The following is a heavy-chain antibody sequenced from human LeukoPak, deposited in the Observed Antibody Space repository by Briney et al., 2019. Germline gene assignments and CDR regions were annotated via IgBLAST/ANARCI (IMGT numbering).Heavy chain of an antibody. J-gene: IGHJ4*02. D-gene: IGHD6-13*01. CDR3: AKDSYSSSWWSYFDY. Sequence: GGSLRLSCAASGFTFSSYGMHWVRQAPSKGLEWVAFIRYDGSNKYYADSVKGRFTISRDNSKNTLYLQMNSLRAEDTAVYYCAKDSYSSSWWSYFDYWGQGTLVTVSS. CDR2: IRYDGSNK. CDR1: GFTFSSYG. V-gene: IGHV3-30*02.